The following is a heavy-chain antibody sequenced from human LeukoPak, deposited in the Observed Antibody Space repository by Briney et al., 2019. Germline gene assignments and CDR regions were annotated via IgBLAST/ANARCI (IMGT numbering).Heavy chain of an antibody. Sequence: GGSLRLSCVASGFTFSDHSMMWVRQAPGKGLEWVANIKRDGSEKNYVDSVRGRFTVSRDNRENSLYLQMNSLRAEDTAVYYCARGKYYDFWSGYAGAFDIWGQGTMVTVSS. J-gene: IGHJ3*02. CDR1: GFTFSDHS. D-gene: IGHD3-3*01. V-gene: IGHV3-7*04. CDR2: IKRDGSEK. CDR3: ARGKYYDFWSGYAGAFDI.